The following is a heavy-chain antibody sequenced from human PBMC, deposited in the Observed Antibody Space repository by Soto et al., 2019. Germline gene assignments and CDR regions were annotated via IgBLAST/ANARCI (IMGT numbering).Heavy chain of an antibody. CDR1: GFSFSGSA. J-gene: IGHJ4*02. V-gene: IGHV3-73*01. CDR2: VRNKGNSYET. Sequence: EVQLVESGGGLVQPGGSLKLSCAASGFSFSGSAMHWVRQASGKGLEWVGRVRNKGNSYETAFAASAKGRFSISRDDSKNTVYLQMNSLTTEDTAVYYCTRLAAAGGIDCWGQGTLVTVSS. CDR3: TRLAAAGGIDC. D-gene: IGHD6-13*01.